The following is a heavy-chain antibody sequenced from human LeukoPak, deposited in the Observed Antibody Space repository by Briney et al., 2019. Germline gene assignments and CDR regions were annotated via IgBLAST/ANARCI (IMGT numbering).Heavy chain of an antibody. CDR2: IYHSGST. CDR3: ASSYGDLGYYFDY. V-gene: IGHV4-34*01. J-gene: IGHJ4*02. CDR1: GGSFSGYY. Sequence: SETLSLTCAVYGGSFSGYYWSWIRQPPGKGLEWIGSIYHSGSTYYNPSLKSRVTISVDTSKNQFSLKLSSVTAADTAVYYCASSYGDLGYYFDYWGQGTLVTVSS. D-gene: IGHD4-17*01.